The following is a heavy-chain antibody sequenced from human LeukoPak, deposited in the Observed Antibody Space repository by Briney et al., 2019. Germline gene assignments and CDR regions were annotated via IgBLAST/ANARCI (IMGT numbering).Heavy chain of an antibody. CDR1: GVSISSSRYY. CDR2: IYCSGRT. D-gene: IGHD3-22*01. Sequence: PSESLSLTCTASGVSISSSRYYWGWIRPPPGTGRDWNGSIYCSGRTYYNPFLRSLVTISVYTSKNQFFLKLSPLCAPTTALYYCASQPSSGYYYWFDPWGQGTLVTVSS. V-gene: IGHV4-39*01. CDR3: ASQPSSGYYYWFDP. J-gene: IGHJ5*02.